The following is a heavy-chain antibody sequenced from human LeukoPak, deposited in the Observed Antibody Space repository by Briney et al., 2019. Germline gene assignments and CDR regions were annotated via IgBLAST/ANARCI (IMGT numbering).Heavy chain of an antibody. CDR3: ARAHSSGWYGYPSDY. CDR2: MHPNSGGT. D-gene: IGHD6-19*01. J-gene: IGHJ4*02. V-gene: IGHV1-2*02. CDR1: GYTFTDYY. Sequence: GASVKVSCKASGYTFTDYYMHWLRQAPGQGLEWMGWMHPNSGGTNYAQNFQGRVTMTRNTSISTAYMELSSLRSEDTAVYYCARAHSSGWYGYPSDYWGQGTLVTVSS.